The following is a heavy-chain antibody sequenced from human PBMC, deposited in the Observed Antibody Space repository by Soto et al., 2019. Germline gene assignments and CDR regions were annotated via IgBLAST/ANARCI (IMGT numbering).Heavy chain of an antibody. Sequence: SVKVSCKASGGTFSSYAISWVRQAPGQGLEWMGGIIPIFGTANYAQKFQGRVTITADESTSTAYMELSSLRSEDTAVYYCATTGTGGNYYYYGMDVWGQGTTVTVSS. CDR3: ATTGTGGNYYYYGMDV. CDR1: GGTFSSYA. V-gene: IGHV1-69*13. CDR2: IIPIFGTA. D-gene: IGHD1-1*01. J-gene: IGHJ6*02.